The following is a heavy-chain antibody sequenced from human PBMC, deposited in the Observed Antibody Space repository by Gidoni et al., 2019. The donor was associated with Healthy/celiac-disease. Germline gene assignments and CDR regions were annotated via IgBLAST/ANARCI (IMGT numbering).Heavy chain of an antibody. D-gene: IGHD5-12*01. Sequence: QVTLTESGPVLVNPTETLTLTCTVSGFSLSNARMGVSWIRQPPGKALEWLAHIFSNYEKSYSTSLKSRLTISKDTSKSQVVLTMTNMDPVDTATYYCARMRWLRHSPGSFEIWGQGTMVTVSA. CDR1: GFSLSNARMG. CDR2: IFSNYEK. J-gene: IGHJ3*02. CDR3: ARMRWLRHSPGSFEI. V-gene: IGHV2-26*01.